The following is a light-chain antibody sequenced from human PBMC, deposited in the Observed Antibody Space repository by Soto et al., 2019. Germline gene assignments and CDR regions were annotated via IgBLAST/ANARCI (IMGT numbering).Light chain of an antibody. V-gene: IGLV2-8*01. CDR2: EVS. Sequence: QSVLTQPPSASGSPGQSVTISCTGTSSDIGGYTYVSWYQHHPGKAPKLMIYEVSKRPSGVPDRFSGSKSGNTASLTVSGLQAEDEADYYCTSYAGSNSYAFGTGTKVPVL. CDR3: TSYAGSNSYA. CDR1: SSDIGGYTY. J-gene: IGLJ1*01.